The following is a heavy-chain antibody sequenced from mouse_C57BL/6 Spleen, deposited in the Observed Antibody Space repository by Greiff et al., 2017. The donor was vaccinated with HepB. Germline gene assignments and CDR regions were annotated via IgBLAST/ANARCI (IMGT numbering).Heavy chain of an antibody. CDR3: ARSGRLRAFAY. V-gene: IGHV1-61*01. CDR2: IYPSDSET. CDR1: GYTFTSYW. D-gene: IGHD2-4*01. Sequence: QVQLQQPGAELVRPGSSVKLSCKASGYTFTSYWMDWVKQRPGQGLEWIGNIYPSDSETHYNQKFKDKATLTVDKSSSTAYMQLSSLTSEDSAVYYCARSGRLRAFAYWGQGTLVTVSA. J-gene: IGHJ3*01.